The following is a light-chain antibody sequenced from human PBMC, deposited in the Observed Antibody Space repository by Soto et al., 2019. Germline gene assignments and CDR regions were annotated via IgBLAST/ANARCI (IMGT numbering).Light chain of an antibody. CDR1: SSNIGAGYD. CDR2: GNT. J-gene: IGLJ3*02. CDR3: QSYDSTLSGSA. Sequence: QSVLTQPPSVSGAPGQGVTISCTGSSSNIGAGYDVQWYQQVPGAAPKVLIYGNTNRPSGVPDRFSGSRSGTSASLAIAGLQAEDEAVYYCQSYDSTLSGSAFGGGTKLTVL. V-gene: IGLV1-40*01.